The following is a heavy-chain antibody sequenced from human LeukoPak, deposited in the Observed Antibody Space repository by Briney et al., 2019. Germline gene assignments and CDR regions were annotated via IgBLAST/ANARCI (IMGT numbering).Heavy chain of an antibody. J-gene: IGHJ4*02. CDR1: GGSISSSNW. Sequence: SGTLSLTCAVSGGSISSSNWWSWVRQPPGKGLEWIGEIYHSGSTYYNPSLKSRVTISVDTSKNQFSLKLSSVTAADTAVYYCARDRGGGSGSYSGGQGTLVTVSS. CDR3: ARDRGGGSGSYS. V-gene: IGHV4-4*02. CDR2: IYHSGST. D-gene: IGHD1-26*01.